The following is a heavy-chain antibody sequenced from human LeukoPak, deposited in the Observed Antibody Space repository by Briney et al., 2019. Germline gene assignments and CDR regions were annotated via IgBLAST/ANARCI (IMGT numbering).Heavy chain of an antibody. V-gene: IGHV4-34*01. CDR2: INHSGGT. D-gene: IGHD2-2*01. Sequence: SETLSLTCAVYGGSFSGYYWSWIRQPPGKGLEWIGEINHSGGTNYNPSLKSRVTISVDTSKNQFSLKLSSVTAADTAVYYCARRKGRDIVVVHGAFDIWGQGTMVTVSS. J-gene: IGHJ3*02. CDR1: GGSFSGYY. CDR3: ARRKGRDIVVVHGAFDI.